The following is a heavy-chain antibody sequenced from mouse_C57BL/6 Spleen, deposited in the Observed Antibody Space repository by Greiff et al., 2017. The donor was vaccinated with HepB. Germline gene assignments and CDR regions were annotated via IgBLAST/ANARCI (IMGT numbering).Heavy chain of an antibody. CDR1: GYTFTSYW. CDR2: IDPSDSYT. J-gene: IGHJ2*01. CDR3: ARRRGYDGGNYFDY. D-gene: IGHD2-2*01. V-gene: IGHV1-69*01. Sequence: QVQLQQPGAELVMPGASVKLSCKASGYTFTSYWMHWVKQRPGQGLEWIGEIDPSDSYTNYNQKFKGKSTLTVDKSSSTAYMQLSSLTSEDSAVYYCARRRGYDGGNYFDYGGQGTTLTVSS.